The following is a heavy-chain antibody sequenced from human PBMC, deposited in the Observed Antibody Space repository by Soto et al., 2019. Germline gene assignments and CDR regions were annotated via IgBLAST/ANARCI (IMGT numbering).Heavy chain of an antibody. CDR2: ISYDGRKK. CDR3: ARSLSSVWYAAFDI. D-gene: IGHD6-19*01. Sequence: SRRLSCAPSGFPFSSFAMLWVRLAPGKVRERLAGISYDGRKKYYADSVKGRFTISRDNSKNTLSLQMNSLRAEDTAVYYCARSLSSVWYAAFDIWGQGTMVTVSS. J-gene: IGHJ3*02. V-gene: IGHV3-30-3*01. CDR1: GFPFSSFA.